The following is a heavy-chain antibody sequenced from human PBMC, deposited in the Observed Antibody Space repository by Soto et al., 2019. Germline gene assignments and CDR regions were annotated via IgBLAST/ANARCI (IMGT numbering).Heavy chain of an antibody. CDR3: AICDYGDYGGSLNYYYYGMDV. J-gene: IGHJ6*02. Sequence: EVQLVESGGGLVQPGGSLRLSCAASGFTFSSYSMNWVRQAPGKGLEWVSYISSSSSTIYYADSVKGRFTISRDNAKNSLYLQMNSLRAEDTVVYYCAICDYGDYGGSLNYYYYGMDVWGQGTTVTVSS. CDR2: ISSSSSTI. D-gene: IGHD4-17*01. CDR1: GFTFSSYS. V-gene: IGHV3-48*01.